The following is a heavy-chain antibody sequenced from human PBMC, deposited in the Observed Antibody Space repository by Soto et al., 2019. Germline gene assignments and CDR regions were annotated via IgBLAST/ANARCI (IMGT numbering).Heavy chain of an antibody. CDR3: ALWGSYRSFDN. Sequence: SETLSLTCTMYSQSFCDYYWNWIRQTPGKGLEWIGENDRSGRTKYNPSLKSRVAISVDTSKNQFSLKVTSMTAADTAVDYCALWGSYRSFDNWGQGTLVTVSS. CDR2: NDRSGRT. V-gene: IGHV4-34*01. CDR1: SQSFCDYY. D-gene: IGHD3-16*02. J-gene: IGHJ4*02.